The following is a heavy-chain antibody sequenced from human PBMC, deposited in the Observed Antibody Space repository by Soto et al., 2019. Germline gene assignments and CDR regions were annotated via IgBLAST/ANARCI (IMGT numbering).Heavy chain of an antibody. V-gene: IGHV3-7*03. CDR1: GFTFSSYW. Sequence: PGGSLRLSCAASGFTFSSYWMSWVRQAPGKGLEWVANIKQDGSEKYYVDSVKGRFTISXXXAXXXXXLXXNXXRAEDTAVYYCARDSSGWYPFDYWGQGTQVTVSS. D-gene: IGHD6-19*01. CDR3: ARDSSGWYPFDY. CDR2: IKQDGSEK. J-gene: IGHJ4*02.